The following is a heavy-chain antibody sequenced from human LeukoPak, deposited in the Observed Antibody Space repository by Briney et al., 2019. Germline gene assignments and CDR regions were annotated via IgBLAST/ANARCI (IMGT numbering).Heavy chain of an antibody. CDR3: ARGRRAYYYGSGSSNNWFDP. CDR1: GGSFSGYY. J-gene: IGHJ5*02. D-gene: IGHD3-10*01. V-gene: IGHV4-34*01. Sequence: SETLSLTCAVYGGSFSGYYWSWIRQPPGKGLEWIGEINHSGSTNYNPSLKSRVTISVDTSKNQFSLKLSSVTAADTAVYYCARGRRAYYYGSGSSNNWFDPWGQGTLVTVSS. CDR2: INHSGST.